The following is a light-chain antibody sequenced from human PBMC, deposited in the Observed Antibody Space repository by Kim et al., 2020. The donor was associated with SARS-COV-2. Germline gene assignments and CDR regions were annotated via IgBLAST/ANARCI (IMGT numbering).Light chain of an antibody. CDR3: LQYKSYPPT. V-gene: IGKV1-16*02. J-gene: IGKJ4*01. CDR1: QDIRNY. Sequence: ASVGDRDTITGRASQDIRNYLAWFQQKSGKAPKSLIYGASSLQGGVPSKFSGSGSGTDFSLTISSLQPEDFATYYCLQYKSYPPTFGGGTKVDIK. CDR2: GAS.